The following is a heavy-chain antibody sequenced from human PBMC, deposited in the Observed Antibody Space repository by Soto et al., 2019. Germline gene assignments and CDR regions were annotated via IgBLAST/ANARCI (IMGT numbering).Heavy chain of an antibody. Sequence: GESLKSSGKGSGYSFTSYWIGWVLQMPWKGLEWMGIIYPGDSDTRYSPSFQGQVTISADKSISTAYLQWSSLKASDTAMYYCARAWRFGDYYYYGMDVWGQGTTVTVSS. D-gene: IGHD3-10*01. J-gene: IGHJ6*02. CDR2: IYPGDSDT. CDR3: ARAWRFGDYYYYGMDV. CDR1: GYSFTSYW. V-gene: IGHV5-51*01.